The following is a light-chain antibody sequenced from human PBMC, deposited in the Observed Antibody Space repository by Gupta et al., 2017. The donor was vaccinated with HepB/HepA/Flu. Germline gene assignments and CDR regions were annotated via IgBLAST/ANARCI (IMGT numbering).Light chain of an antibody. CDR2: YTS. J-gene: IGLJ2*01. V-gene: IGLV3-21*04. CDR3: QVWDSDGDHLL. Sequence: SYVLTQPPSVSVAPGTTATITCGENDIGSRSVHWYQQKPGQAPLLVISYTSDRPSGITERFSGSGSGNTATLTISRVEAGDEADYYCQVWDSDGDHLLFGGGTKLTVI. CDR1: DIGSRS.